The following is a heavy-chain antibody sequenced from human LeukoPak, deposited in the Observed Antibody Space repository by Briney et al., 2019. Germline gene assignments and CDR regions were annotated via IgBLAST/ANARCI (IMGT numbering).Heavy chain of an antibody. J-gene: IGHJ4*02. CDR3: AKYGGSPSNYFDY. Sequence: PSETLSLTCTVSGGSISGYYWSWIRHPPGKGLEWIGYIHYSGSTKYNPSLNSRVTISVDTSENQFSLKLSSVTAADTPVYYCAKYGGSPSNYFDYWGQGTLVTVSS. CDR1: GGSISGYY. CDR2: IHYSGST. V-gene: IGHV4-59*12. D-gene: IGHD1-26*01.